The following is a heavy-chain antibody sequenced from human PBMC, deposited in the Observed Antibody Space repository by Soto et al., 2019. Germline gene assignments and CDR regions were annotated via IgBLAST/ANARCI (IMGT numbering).Heavy chain of an antibody. CDR3: ARVRTGTSKQLGWFDP. Sequence: QVQLVQSGAEMKKPGASVKVSCKASGYTFTSYGISWVRQAPGQGLEWMGWISAYNGNTNYAQKLQGRVTMTTDTSTSTAYMELRSLRSDDTAVYYCARVRTGTSKQLGWFDPWGQGTLVTVSS. D-gene: IGHD1-7*01. CDR1: GYTFTSYG. CDR2: ISAYNGNT. J-gene: IGHJ5*02. V-gene: IGHV1-18*01.